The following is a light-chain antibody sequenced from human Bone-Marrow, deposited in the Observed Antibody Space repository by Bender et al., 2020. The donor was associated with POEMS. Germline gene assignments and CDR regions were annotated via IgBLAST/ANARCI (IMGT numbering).Light chain of an antibody. V-gene: IGLV3-1*01. J-gene: IGLJ2*01. CDR3: QTWDSDTVA. Sequence: SYKLTQPLSVSVSPGQTAAITCSGEKLGNKYTSWYQQKPRQSPVLVIYQDTKRPSGIPERFSGSNSGNTATLTISGTQAMDEADYYCQTWDSDTVAFGGGTKLTVL. CDR1: KLGNKY. CDR2: QDT.